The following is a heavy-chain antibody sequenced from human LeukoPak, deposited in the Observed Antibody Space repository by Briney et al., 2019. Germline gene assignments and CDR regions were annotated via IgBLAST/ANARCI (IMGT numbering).Heavy chain of an antibody. CDR2: ISSNGGST. D-gene: IGHD6-13*01. CDR1: GFTFSSYA. Sequence: PGGSLRLSCSASGFTFSSYAMHWVRQAPGKGLEYVSAISSNGGSTYYADSVKGRFTISRDNAKNSLYLQMNSLRAEDTAVYYCAREADSGIAAAGIDYWGQGTLVTVSS. CDR3: AREADSGIAAAGIDY. V-gene: IGHV3-64*04. J-gene: IGHJ4*02.